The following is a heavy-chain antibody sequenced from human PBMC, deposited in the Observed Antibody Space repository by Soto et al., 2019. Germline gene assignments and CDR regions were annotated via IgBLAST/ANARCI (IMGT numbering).Heavy chain of an antibody. CDR1: GFTFSSYA. D-gene: IGHD6-19*01. V-gene: IGHV3-30-3*01. J-gene: IGHJ5*02. CDR2: ISYDGSNK. CDR3: AGSDSSGWFLFSWFDP. Sequence: GGSLRLSCAASGFTFSSYAMHWVRQAPGKGLEWVAVISYDGSNKYYADSVKGRFTISRDNSKNTLYLQMNSLRAEDTAVYYCAGSDSSGWFLFSWFDPWGQGTLVTV.